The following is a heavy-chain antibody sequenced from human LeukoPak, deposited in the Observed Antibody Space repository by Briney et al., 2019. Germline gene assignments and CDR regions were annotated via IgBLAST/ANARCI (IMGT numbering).Heavy chain of an antibody. Sequence: ASVKVSCKASGYTFTSYDINWVRQATGQGLEWMGWMNPNSGNTGYAQKFQGRVTMTRNTSISTAYMELSSLRSEDTAVYYCARVTDSRIAAAGTWGQGTLVTVSS. CDR2: MNPNSGNT. D-gene: IGHD6-13*01. CDR1: GYTFTSYD. CDR3: ARVTDSRIAAAGT. V-gene: IGHV1-8*01. J-gene: IGHJ4*02.